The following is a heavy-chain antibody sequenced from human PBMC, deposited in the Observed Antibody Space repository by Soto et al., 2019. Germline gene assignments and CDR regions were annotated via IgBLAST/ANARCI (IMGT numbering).Heavy chain of an antibody. D-gene: IGHD6-13*01. Sequence: ASLKVACKASGHTFTGYYMHWVRQAPGQGLEWMGWINPNSGGTNYAQKFQGRVTMTRDTSISTAYMELSKLRSDDAAVYYCARVGAAAGTTGCLGPWRPGSLFTVSS. V-gene: IGHV1-2*02. CDR1: GHTFTGYY. J-gene: IGHJ1*01. CDR2: INPNSGGT. CDR3: ARVGAAAGTTGCLGP.